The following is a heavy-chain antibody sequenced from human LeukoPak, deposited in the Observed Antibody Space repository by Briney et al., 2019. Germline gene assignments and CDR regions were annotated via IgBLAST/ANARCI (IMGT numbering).Heavy chain of an antibody. V-gene: IGHV4-34*01. Sequence: SETLSLTCAISGGSFTDYYWSWIRQPPGKGLEWIGDINDSGSTNSSPSLKSRVVISLDTSKSQLSLKLSPVTAADTATYFCARAGRGTSSRALDYWGQGTLVPVSS. CDR2: INDSGST. D-gene: IGHD1-1*01. J-gene: IGHJ4*02. CDR1: GGSFTDYY. CDR3: ARAGRGTSSRALDY.